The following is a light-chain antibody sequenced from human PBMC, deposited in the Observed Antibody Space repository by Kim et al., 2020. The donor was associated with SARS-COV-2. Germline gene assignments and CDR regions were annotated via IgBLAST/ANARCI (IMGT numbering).Light chain of an antibody. CDR1: QSVSSSY. Sequence: EVVLTQSPGTLSLSPGERATLYCRASQSVSSSYFAWYQQKPGQAPRLLIYGASSRATGVPDRFSGSGSGTDFTLTISRLEPEDFAVYYCQQYGSSPYTFGQGTKLEI. CDR2: GAS. CDR3: QQYGSSPYT. V-gene: IGKV3-20*01. J-gene: IGKJ2*01.